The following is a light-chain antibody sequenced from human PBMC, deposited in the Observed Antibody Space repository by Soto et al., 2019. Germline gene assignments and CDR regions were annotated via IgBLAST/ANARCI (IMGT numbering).Light chain of an antibody. CDR2: WAS. Sequence: IAITPFPASFAVSLDERVTTNCNCSQTDLYSPNNMNYLAWYHQKLGQPPKLLLYWASTRESGVPDRFSGSGSGTDFTLTISSLEAEDVAVYYCQQILYRPPTVGEGTKVDIK. V-gene: IGKV4-1*01. CDR1: QTDLYSPNNMNY. CDR3: QQILYRPPT. J-gene: IGKJ4*01.